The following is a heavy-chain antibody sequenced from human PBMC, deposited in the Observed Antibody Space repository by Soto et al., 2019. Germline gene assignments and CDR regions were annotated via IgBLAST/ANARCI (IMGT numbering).Heavy chain of an antibody. CDR3: ARGGEVPYYYGKDV. D-gene: IGHD3-16*01. Sequence: GGSLRLSCSASGFTYSAYYMNWVRQAPGKGLEWVANIKDDGTKTFYADSVRGRFTISRDNAKNSLYLQMNSLRVEDTAVYYCARGGEVPYYYGKDVWGQGTTVTVSS. CDR2: IKDDGTKT. CDR1: GFTYSAYY. J-gene: IGHJ6*02. V-gene: IGHV3-7*01.